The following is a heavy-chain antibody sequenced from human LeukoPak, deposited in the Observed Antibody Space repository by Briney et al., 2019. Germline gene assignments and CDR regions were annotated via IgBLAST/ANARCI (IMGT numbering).Heavy chain of an antibody. V-gene: IGHV4-59*11. D-gene: IGHD2-2*01. Sequence: SETLSLTCTVSGGSISSHYWSWIRQPPGKGLEWIGYIYYSGSTNYNPSLKSRVTISVDTSKNQFSLKLSSVTAADTAVYYCARDMGVVVPAAHKKNYYYYYMDVWGKGTTVTVSS. CDR2: IYYSGST. CDR3: ARDMGVVVPAAHKKNYYYYYMDV. CDR1: GGSISSHY. J-gene: IGHJ6*03.